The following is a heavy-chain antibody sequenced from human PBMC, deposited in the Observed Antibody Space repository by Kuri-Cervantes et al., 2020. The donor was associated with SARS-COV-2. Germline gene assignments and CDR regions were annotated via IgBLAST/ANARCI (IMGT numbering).Heavy chain of an antibody. D-gene: IGHD6-13*01. CDR1: GGSISSSSYY. CDR2: LYYSGCT. V-gene: IGHV4-39*07. CDR3: ARAKCIAAAGMHYFDY. J-gene: IGHJ4*02. Sequence: SETLSLTCTVSGGSISSSSYYWGWIRQPPGKGLEWIGSLYYSGCTYYNPSLKSRVTISVDTSKNQFSLKLSSVTAADTAVYYCARAKCIAAAGMHYFDYWGQGTLVTVSS.